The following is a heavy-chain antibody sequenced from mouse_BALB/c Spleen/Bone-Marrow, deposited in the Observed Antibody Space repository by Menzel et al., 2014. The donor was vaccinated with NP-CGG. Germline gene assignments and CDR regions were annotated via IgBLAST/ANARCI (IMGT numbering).Heavy chain of an antibody. J-gene: IGHJ3*01. Sequence: ELHLVESGPELVKPGASMKISCKASGYSFTGYTMDWVKQSHGKNLEWIGLINPYNGGTSYNQKFKGKATLTVDKSSSTAYMELLSLTSEDSAVYYCARFGADGYPRFAYWGQGTLVTVSA. CDR1: GYSFTGYT. D-gene: IGHD2-3*01. CDR2: INPYNGGT. CDR3: ARFGADGYPRFAY. V-gene: IGHV1-18*01.